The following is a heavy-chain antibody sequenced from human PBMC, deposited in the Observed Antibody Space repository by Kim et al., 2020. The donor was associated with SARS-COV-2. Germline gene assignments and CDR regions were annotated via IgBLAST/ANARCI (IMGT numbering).Heavy chain of an antibody. CDR3: SRNLPRPQYSSSWYYFDY. CDR1: GGSFSGYY. V-gene: IGHV4-34*01. CDR2: INHSGST. D-gene: IGHD6-13*01. Sequence: SETLSLTCAVYGGSFSGYYWSWIRQPPGKGLEWIGEINHSGSTNYNPSLKSRVTISVDTSKNQFSLKLSSVTAADTAVYYCSRNLPRPQYSSSWYYFDY. J-gene: IGHJ4*01.